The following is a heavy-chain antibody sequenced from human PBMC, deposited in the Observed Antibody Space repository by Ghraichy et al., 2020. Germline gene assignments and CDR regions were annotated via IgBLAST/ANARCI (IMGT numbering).Heavy chain of an antibody. V-gene: IGHV4-34*01. D-gene: IGHD5-18*01. CDR2: INHSGST. Sequence: SETLSLTCAVYGGSFSGYYWSWIRQPPGKGLEWIGEINHSGSTNYNPSLKSRVTISVDTSKNQFSLKLSSVTAADTAVYYCARQGYSYGYGKYIDYWGQGTLVTVSS. CDR1: GGSFSGYY. CDR3: ARQGYSYGYGKYIDY. J-gene: IGHJ4*02.